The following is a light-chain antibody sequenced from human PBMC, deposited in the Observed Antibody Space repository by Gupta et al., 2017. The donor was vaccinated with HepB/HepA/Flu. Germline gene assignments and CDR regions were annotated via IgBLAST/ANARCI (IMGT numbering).Light chain of an antibody. V-gene: IGLV2-8*01. Sequence: QSALTQPPSASGSPGQSVTISCTGTSSDVGGYNYVSWYQQHPGKAPKLIIYEVSKRPSGVPDRFPGSKSGNTASLTVSGLQAEDEADYYCSSYAGSLWVFGGGTKLTVL. CDR3: SSYAGSLWV. CDR2: EVS. CDR1: SSDVGGYNY. J-gene: IGLJ3*02.